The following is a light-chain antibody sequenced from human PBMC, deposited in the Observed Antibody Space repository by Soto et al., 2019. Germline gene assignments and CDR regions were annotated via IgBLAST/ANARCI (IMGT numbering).Light chain of an antibody. CDR1: QSISNR. Sequence: DIQMTQSPSTLSASVGDRVTITCRASQSISNRLAWYQQKPGKAPKVLIYDASSLESGVPARFSGSGSATEFILTISSLQPDDVATYHCQHYVGVCTFGQGTKVEIK. CDR2: DAS. J-gene: IGKJ1*01. V-gene: IGKV1-5*01. CDR3: QHYVGVCT.